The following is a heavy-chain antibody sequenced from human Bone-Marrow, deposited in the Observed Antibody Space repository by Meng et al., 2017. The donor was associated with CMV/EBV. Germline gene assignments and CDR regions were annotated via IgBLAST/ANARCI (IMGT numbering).Heavy chain of an antibody. CDR2: IKQDGSEK. CDR1: GFTFSSYW. J-gene: IGHJ6*01. Sequence: GESLKISCAASGFTFSSYWMSWVRQAPGKGLEWVANIKQDGSEKYYVDSVKGRFTISRDNAKNSLYLQMNSLRAEDTAVYYCARHRVVPAAMGPKHYYYGMDVWGQGTTVTGSS. D-gene: IGHD2-2*01. CDR3: ARHRVVPAAMGPKHYYYGMDV. V-gene: IGHV3-7*01.